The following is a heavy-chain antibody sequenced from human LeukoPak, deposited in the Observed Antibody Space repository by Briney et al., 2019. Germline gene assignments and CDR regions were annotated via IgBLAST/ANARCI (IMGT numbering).Heavy chain of an antibody. Sequence: SETLSLTCSVSGGSITSPTYYWAWIRQSAEKGLQYLGRLFASGNYNYNPSLKGRAAMSVDTSKSQISLKLTSVTGADTAMYYCVAFCASTSCLGHVFDVWGYGTMVTVSS. V-gene: IGHV4-61*02. CDR3: VAFCASTSCLGHVFDV. CDR1: GGSITSPTYY. D-gene: IGHD2-21*01. CDR2: LFASGNY. J-gene: IGHJ3*01.